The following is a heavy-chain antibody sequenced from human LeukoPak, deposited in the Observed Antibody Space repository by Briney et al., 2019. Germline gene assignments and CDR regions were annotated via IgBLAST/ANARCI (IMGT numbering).Heavy chain of an antibody. CDR3: AKGTGGYYGPFDS. Sequence: GRALRLSYASSGSTFDGFALFWVRQAPGKGLEYVSGINWNSGSIDYADSVKGRFTTTRDNAKSSIYLQMNSLRVEDAAVYYCAKGTGGYYGPFDSWGQGTLVTVSS. V-gene: IGHV3-9*01. CDR1: GSTFDGFA. CDR2: INWNSGSI. J-gene: IGHJ4*02. D-gene: IGHD3-22*01.